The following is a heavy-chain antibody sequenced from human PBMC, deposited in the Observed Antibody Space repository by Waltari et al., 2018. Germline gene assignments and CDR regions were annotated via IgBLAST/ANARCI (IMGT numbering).Heavy chain of an antibody. CDR2: ISAYNGNT. Sequence: QVQLVQSGAEVKKPGASVKVSCKASGYTFTSYGISWVRQAPGQGLEWMGWISAYNGNTNYAQKLKCIITMTTDTSTNTVYMGLRSLRSDDTAVYYCARVMMGARVDAFDIWGQGTMVTVSS. D-gene: IGHD1-26*01. CDR3: ARVMMGARVDAFDI. CDR1: GYTFTSYG. V-gene: IGHV1-18*01. J-gene: IGHJ3*02.